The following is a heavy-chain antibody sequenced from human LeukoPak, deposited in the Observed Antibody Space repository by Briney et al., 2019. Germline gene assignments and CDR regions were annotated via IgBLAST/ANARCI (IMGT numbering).Heavy chain of an antibody. D-gene: IGHD3-10*01. CDR2: IYTSGST. Sequence: SETLSLTCTVSGGSISSGSYYWSWLRQPAGKGLEWIGRIYTSGSTNYNPSLKSRVTISVDTSKNQFSLKLSSVTAADTAVYYCARENYYGSGSTGEGFDYWGQGTLVTVSS. CDR1: GGSISSGSYY. J-gene: IGHJ4*02. CDR3: ARENYYGSGSTGEGFDY. V-gene: IGHV4-61*02.